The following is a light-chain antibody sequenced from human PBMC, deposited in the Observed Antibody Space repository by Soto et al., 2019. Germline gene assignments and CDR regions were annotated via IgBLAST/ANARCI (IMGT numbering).Light chain of an antibody. Sequence: DIQMTQYPSTLSASVGNRVTITCRASQSISSWLAWYQQKPGKAPKLLIYDASSLESGVPSRFSGSGSRTEFTLTISILQPDDFATYYCQQYKSYSPYTFGQGTKLEIK. J-gene: IGKJ2*01. CDR3: QQYKSYSPYT. V-gene: IGKV1-5*01. CDR1: QSISSW. CDR2: DAS.